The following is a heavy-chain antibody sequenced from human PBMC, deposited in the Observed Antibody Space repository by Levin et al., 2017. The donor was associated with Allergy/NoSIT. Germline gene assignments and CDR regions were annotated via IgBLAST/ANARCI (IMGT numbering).Heavy chain of an antibody. V-gene: IGHV1-2*02. Sequence: GESLKISCKTSGYSFASQVIHWVRQAPGQGLQWMGWVNPSNGDTNYAQTFQGRVTLTRDTSLNTAYMDLFRLTSDDTAVYYCWIIATYFDAWGQGTLVNVSS. D-gene: IGHD2-15*01. CDR3: WIIATYFDA. CDR1: GYSFASQV. CDR2: VNPSNGDT. J-gene: IGHJ4*02.